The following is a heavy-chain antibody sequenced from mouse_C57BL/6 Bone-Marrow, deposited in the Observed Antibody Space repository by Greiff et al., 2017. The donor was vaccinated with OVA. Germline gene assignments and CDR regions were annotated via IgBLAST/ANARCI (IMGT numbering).Heavy chain of an antibody. CDR3: ARHGDYGSFFDY. D-gene: IGHD1-1*01. CDR2: ISSGGSYT. CDR1: GFTFSSYG. V-gene: IGHV5-6*01. J-gene: IGHJ2*01. Sequence: EVHLVESGGDLVKPGGSLKLSCAASGFTFSSYGMSWVRQTPDKRLEWVATISSGGSYTYYPDSVKGRFTISRDTAKNTLYLQVSSLKSEDTAMYYCARHGDYGSFFDYWGQGTTLTVSS.